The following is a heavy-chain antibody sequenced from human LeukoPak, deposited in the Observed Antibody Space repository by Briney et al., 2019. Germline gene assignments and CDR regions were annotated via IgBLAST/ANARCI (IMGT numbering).Heavy chain of an antibody. V-gene: IGHV4-39*02. D-gene: IGHD6-19*01. Sequence: SETLSLTCTVSGGSISSSSYYWGWIRQPPGKGLEWIGSIYYSGSTYYNPSLKSRVTISLDTSKNQFSLKLSSVTAADTAVYYCAREEGVAGTGAYYFDYWGQGTLVTVSS. J-gene: IGHJ4*02. CDR1: GGSISSSSYY. CDR3: AREEGVAGTGAYYFDY. CDR2: IYYSGST.